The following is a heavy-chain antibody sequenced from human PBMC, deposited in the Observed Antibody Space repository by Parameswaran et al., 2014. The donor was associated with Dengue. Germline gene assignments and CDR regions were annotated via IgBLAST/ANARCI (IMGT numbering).Heavy chain of an antibody. D-gene: IGHD2-21*02. CDR3: ARVPTPYCGGDCLDY. J-gene: IGHJ4*02. CDR2: IIPIFGTA. V-gene: IGHV1-69*01. Sequence: SWVRQAPGQGLEWMGGIIPIFGTANYAQKFQGRVTITADESTSTAYMELSSLRSEDTAVYYCARVPTPYCGGDCLDYWGQGTLVTVSS.